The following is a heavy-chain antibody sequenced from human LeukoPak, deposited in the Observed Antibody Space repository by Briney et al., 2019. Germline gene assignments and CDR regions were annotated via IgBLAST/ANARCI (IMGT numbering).Heavy chain of an antibody. Sequence: GGSLRLSCAASGFTFSNAWMSWVRQAPGKGLEWVGRIKSKTDGGTTDYAAPVKGRFTISRDDSKNTLYLQMNSLKTEDTAVYYCTTGDSSGYYPYYFDYWGQGTLVTVSS. CDR3: TTGDSSGYYPYYFDY. CDR1: GFTFSNAW. J-gene: IGHJ4*02. D-gene: IGHD3-22*01. CDR2: IKSKTDGGTT. V-gene: IGHV3-15*01.